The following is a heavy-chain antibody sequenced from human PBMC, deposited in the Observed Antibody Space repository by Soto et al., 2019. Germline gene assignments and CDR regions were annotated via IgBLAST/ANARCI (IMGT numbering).Heavy chain of an antibody. CDR3: ARVTGPDDY. CDR1: GFTFSSYA. CDR2: ISASGGST. V-gene: IGHV3-23*01. D-gene: IGHD1-20*01. J-gene: IGHJ4*02. Sequence: GGSLRLSCAASGFTFSSYAMSWVRQAPGKGLVWVSAISASGGSTYYAESVKGRFTISRDNSKNTLYLQMNSLRAEDTAVYYCARVTGPDDYWGQGTLVTVSS.